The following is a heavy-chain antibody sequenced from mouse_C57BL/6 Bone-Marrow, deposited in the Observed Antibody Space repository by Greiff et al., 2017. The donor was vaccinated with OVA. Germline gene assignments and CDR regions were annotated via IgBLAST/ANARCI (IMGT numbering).Heavy chain of an antibody. CDR3: ARGDLLWYAFAY. J-gene: IGHJ3*01. CDR2: ISDGGSYT. V-gene: IGHV5-4*03. D-gene: IGHD2-1*01. Sequence: DVMLVESGGGLVKPGGSLKLSCAASGFTFSSYAMSWVRQTPEKRLEWVATISDGGSYTYYPDNVKGRFTISRDNAKNNLYLQMSHLKSDDTAMYYCARGDLLWYAFAYWGQGTLVTVSA. CDR1: GFTFSSYA.